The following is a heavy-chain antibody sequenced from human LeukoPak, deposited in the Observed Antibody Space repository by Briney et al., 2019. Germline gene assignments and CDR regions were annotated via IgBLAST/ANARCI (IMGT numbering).Heavy chain of an antibody. CDR3: ARPLMYYYGSETYFWFDP. CDR1: GFIVSSNY. D-gene: IGHD3-10*01. J-gene: IGHJ5*02. CDR2: IQYNGNNK. V-gene: IGHV3-30*02. Sequence: GGSLRLSCAASGFIVSSNYMSWVRQAPGKGLEWVAFIQYNGNNKYYADSVKGRFTISRDNSKNTPYLQMNSLRPEDTAVYYCARPLMYYYGSETYFWFDPWGQGTLVTVSS.